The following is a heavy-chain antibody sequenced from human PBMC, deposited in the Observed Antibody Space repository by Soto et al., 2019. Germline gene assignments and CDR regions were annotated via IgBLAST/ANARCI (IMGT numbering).Heavy chain of an antibody. CDR2: ITGTGAHT. CDR3: AKDLGDPPHY. J-gene: IGHJ4*02. V-gene: IGHV3-23*01. Sequence: PGGSLRLSCAASGFPFSTYAISWVRQAPGKGLEWVSSITGTGAHTYYADSVKGRFTISRDKSKNTLLLQMTSLRANDTAVYYCAKDLGDPPHYWGPGTLVTVSS. CDR1: GFPFSTYA. D-gene: IGHD1-26*01.